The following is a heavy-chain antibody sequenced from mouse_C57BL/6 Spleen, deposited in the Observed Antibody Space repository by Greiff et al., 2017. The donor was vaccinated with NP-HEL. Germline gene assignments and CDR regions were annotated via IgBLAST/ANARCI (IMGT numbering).Heavy chain of an antibody. CDR2: IHPNSGST. Sequence: VQLQQPGAELVKPGASVKLSCKASGYTFTSYWMHWVKQRPGQGLEWIGMIHPNSGSTNYNEKFKSKATLTVDKSSSTAYMQLSSLTSEDSAVYYCARESHYGSSPYYYAMDYWGQGTSVTVSS. J-gene: IGHJ4*01. CDR3: ARESHYGSSPYYYAMDY. CDR1: GYTFTSYW. D-gene: IGHD1-1*01. V-gene: IGHV1-64*01.